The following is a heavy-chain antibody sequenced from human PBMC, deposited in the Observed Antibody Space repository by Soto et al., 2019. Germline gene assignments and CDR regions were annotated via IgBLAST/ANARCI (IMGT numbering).Heavy chain of an antibody. J-gene: IGHJ4*02. Sequence: EVQLVESGGGLVQPGGSLRLSCAASGFSLSSYWMSWVRQAPGKGLEWVANMNQDGSERDYVGSVKGRFTFTRDNDKNSLYLQMNSLRAEATAVYYGARLSTSAGRRDLACWGQGTLVTVSS. CDR2: MNQDGSER. CDR3: ARLSTSAGRRDLAC. CDR1: GFSLSSYW. V-gene: IGHV3-7*01.